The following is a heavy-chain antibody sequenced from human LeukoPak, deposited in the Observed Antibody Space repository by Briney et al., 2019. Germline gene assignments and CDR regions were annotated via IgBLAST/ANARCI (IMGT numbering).Heavy chain of an antibody. CDR1: GYTFTNYY. CDR2: INPSSGTT. V-gene: IGHV1-46*01. CDR3: ARGPAGTNYYFYGMDV. Sequence: ASVKVSCKTSGYTFTNYYMHWVRQAPGQGLEWMGIINPSSGTTGFAQKFQGRVTMTRDTSTSTLYMQLSSLRSEDTAAYYCARGPAGTNYYFYGMDVWGQGTTVTVSS. J-gene: IGHJ6*02. D-gene: IGHD6-13*01.